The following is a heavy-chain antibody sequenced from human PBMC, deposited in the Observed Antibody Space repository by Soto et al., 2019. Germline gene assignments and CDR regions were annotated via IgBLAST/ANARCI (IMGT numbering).Heavy chain of an antibody. J-gene: IGHJ3*02. CDR1: GFTFSSYA. CDR2: ISGSGGST. V-gene: IGHV3-23*01. CDR3: AKDCGVVLAVIGRDAFDI. D-gene: IGHD3-22*01. Sequence: EVQLLESGGGLVQPGGSLRLSCAASGFTFSSYAMSWVRQAPGKGLEWVSGISGSGGSTYYADSVKGRFTISRDNSKNTVYLQMNSIRAVDTAVYYCAKDCGVVLAVIGRDAFDIWGQGTLVTVSS.